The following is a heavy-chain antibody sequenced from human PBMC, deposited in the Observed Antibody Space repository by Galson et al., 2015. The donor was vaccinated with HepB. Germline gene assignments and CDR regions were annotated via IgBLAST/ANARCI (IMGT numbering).Heavy chain of an antibody. CDR1: GFTFSNAW. CDR3: TTGRFLEWGFLDY. V-gene: IGHV3-15*01. J-gene: IGHJ4*02. Sequence: SLRLSCAASGFTFSNAWMSWVRQAPGKGLEWVGRIKSKTDGGTTDYAAPVKGRFTISRDDSKNTLYLQMNSLKTEDTAVYYCTTGRFLEWGFLDYWGQGTLVTVSS. D-gene: IGHD3-3*01. CDR2: IKSKTDGGTT.